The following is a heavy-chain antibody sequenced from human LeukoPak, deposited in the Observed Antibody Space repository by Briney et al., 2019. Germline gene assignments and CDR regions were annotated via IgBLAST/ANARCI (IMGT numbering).Heavy chain of an antibody. D-gene: IGHD6-19*01. CDR2: IQYHGRDK. J-gene: IGHJ4*02. V-gene: IGHV3-30*02. Sequence: GGSLRLSCAASGFTFRSSGMHWVRQAPGKGLEWVAFIQYHGRDKYYADSVKGRFTISRDNSKNTLYTEVNSLRAEDTAVYYCAREGGRTVAGTFDNWGQGTLVTVSS. CDR1: GFTFRSSG. CDR3: AREGGRTVAGTFDN.